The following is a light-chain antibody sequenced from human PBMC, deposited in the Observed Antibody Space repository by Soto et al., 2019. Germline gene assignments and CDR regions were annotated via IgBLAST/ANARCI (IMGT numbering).Light chain of an antibody. CDR1: QSVGMS. V-gene: IGKV1-5*01. CDR3: QQFYKGWT. CDR2: GVS. Sequence: DIQMTQSPSTLSASVGDRVTITCRASQSVGMSLAWYQQQRGKAPKLLIYGVSTLESGVPSRFSGFGSGTEFTLSISSLQPGDFGTYYCQQFYKGWTFGHGTRV. J-gene: IGKJ1*01.